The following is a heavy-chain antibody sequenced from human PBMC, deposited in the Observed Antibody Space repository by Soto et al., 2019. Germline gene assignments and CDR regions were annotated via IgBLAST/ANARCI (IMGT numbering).Heavy chain of an antibody. Sequence: SETLSLTCTVSGGSISSSSYYWGWIRQPPGKGLEWIGSIYYSGSTYYNPSLKSRVTISVDTSKNQFSLKLSSVTAADTAVYYCARHGDIVLMVYAISLGWFDPWGQGTLVTVSS. V-gene: IGHV4-39*01. D-gene: IGHD2-8*01. CDR2: IYYSGST. J-gene: IGHJ5*02. CDR3: ARHGDIVLMVYAISLGWFDP. CDR1: GGSISSSSYY.